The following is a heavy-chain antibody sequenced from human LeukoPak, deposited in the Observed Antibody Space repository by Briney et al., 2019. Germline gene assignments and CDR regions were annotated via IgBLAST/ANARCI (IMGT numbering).Heavy chain of an antibody. CDR2: INNDGDKT. CDR3: VKGPYVVQGVHIRGPIFFDY. V-gene: IGHV3-64D*06. Sequence: GGSLRLSCSASGFTFSSYAIHWVRQGPGKGLEYVSVINNDGDKTFYSDSVKGRFTISRDNSQNTVSLQMTSLRVEDTAVYYCVKGPYVVQGVHIRGPIFFDYWGRGTLVTVSS. CDR1: GFTFSSYA. D-gene: IGHD3-10*01. J-gene: IGHJ4*02.